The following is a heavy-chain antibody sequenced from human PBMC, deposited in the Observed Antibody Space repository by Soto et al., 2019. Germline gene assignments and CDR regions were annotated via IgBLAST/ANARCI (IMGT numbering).Heavy chain of an antibody. V-gene: IGHV4-4*02. J-gene: IGHJ4*02. CDR1: GGYFTSNNW. CDR3: ASRDPGTSVDY. Sequence: QVQLQESGPGLVKPSGTLSLTCAVSGGYFTSNNWWTWVRQPPGQGLEWIGEIYRTGSTNYNPSLESRVTISLDKSDNHFSLKVTSLTAADTAVYYCASRDPGTSVDYWGQGTLVTVSS. D-gene: IGHD1-7*01. CDR2: IYRTGST.